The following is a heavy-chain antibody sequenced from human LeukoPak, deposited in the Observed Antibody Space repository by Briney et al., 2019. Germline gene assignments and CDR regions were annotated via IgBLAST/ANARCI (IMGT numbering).Heavy chain of an antibody. CDR3: ARDDISGSYSAPLDYGMDV. Sequence: NPSETLSLTCTVSGGSIISDYWSWIRQPAGKGLEWIGRIYTSGSTNYNPSLKSRVTMSVDTSKNQFSLKLTSVTAADTAVYYCARDDISGSYSAPLDYGMDVWGQGTTVTVSS. CDR2: IYTSGST. V-gene: IGHV4-4*07. CDR1: GGSIISDY. D-gene: IGHD1-26*01. J-gene: IGHJ6*02.